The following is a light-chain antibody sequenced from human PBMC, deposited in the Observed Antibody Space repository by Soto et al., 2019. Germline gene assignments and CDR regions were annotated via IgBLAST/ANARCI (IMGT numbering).Light chain of an antibody. Sequence: DIVMTQSPESLAVSLGERATINCKSSQSVLFSSNNRNYLAWYQQKPGQPPKLLISWASTRESGVPDRFSGSGSGTDFTLTISSLQAEDVATYYCQQYYSGRTFGQGTKVEI. V-gene: IGKV4-1*01. J-gene: IGKJ1*01. CDR2: WAS. CDR3: QQYYSGRT. CDR1: QSVLFSSNNRNY.